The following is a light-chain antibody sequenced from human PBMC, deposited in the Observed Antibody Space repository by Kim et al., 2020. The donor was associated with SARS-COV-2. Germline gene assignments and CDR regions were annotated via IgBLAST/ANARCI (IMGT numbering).Light chain of an antibody. CDR2: GNS. CDR3: QSYDSSLSGSGV. CDR1: SPNIGAGYD. J-gene: IGLJ1*01. V-gene: IGLV1-40*01. Sequence: QSVLTQPPSVSGAPGQRVTITCNGSSPNIGAGYDVHWYQKLPGTAPKFLIYGNSNRPSGVPDRFSGSKSGTSASLAITGLQAEDEADYYCQSYDSSLSGSGVFGTGTKVTVL.